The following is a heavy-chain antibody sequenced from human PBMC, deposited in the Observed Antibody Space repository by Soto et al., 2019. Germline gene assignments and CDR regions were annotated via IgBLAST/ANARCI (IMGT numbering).Heavy chain of an antibody. CDR1: GYSFTSHG. CDR2: ISASNGDT. CDR3: ARMVRGSNIDYYHYMDV. J-gene: IGHJ6*03. Sequence: QVQLVQSGAEVKKPGASVKVSCKASGYSFTSHGISWVRQAPGQGLEWMAWISASNGDTNYAQKFQGRVTVTTDTSKSTGYMELRSLRSEDTAVYYCARMVRGSNIDYYHYMDVWGKGTTVTVSS. V-gene: IGHV1-18*01. D-gene: IGHD3-10*01.